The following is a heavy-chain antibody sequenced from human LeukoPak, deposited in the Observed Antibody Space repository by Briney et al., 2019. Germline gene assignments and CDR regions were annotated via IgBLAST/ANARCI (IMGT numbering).Heavy chain of an antibody. V-gene: IGHV4-34*01. CDR3: ACRTRYYYDSSGYYQDY. J-gene: IGHJ4*02. Sequence: PSKTLSLTCAVYGGSFSGYYWSWIRQPPGKGLEWIGEINHSGSTNYNPSLKSRVTISVDTSKNQFSLKLSSVTAADTAVYYCACRTRYYYDSSGYYQDYWGQGTLVTVSS. CDR1: GGSFSGYY. D-gene: IGHD3-22*01. CDR2: INHSGST.